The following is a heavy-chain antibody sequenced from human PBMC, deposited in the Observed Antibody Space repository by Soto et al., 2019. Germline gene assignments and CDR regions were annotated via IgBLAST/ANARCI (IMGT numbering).Heavy chain of an antibody. D-gene: IGHD3-3*01. CDR3: AREDREDTIFGVVISNWFDP. J-gene: IGHJ5*02. CDR2: IYYSGST. Sequence: SETLSLTCTVSGGSISSYYWSWIRQPPGKXLEWIGYIYYSGSTNYNPSLKSRVTISVDTSKNQFSLKLSSVTAADTAVYYCAREDREDTIFGVVISNWFDPWGQGTLVTVSS. CDR1: GGSISSYY. V-gene: IGHV4-59*01.